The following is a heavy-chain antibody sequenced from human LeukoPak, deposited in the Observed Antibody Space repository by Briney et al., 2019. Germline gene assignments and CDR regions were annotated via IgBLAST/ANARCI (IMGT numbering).Heavy chain of an antibody. CDR1: GGSISSSSYY. D-gene: IGHD3-22*01. Sequence: SETLSLTCTVSGGSISSSSYYWGWIRQPPGKGLEWIGSIYYSGSTYYNPSLKSRVTISVDTSKNQFSLKLSSVTAAETAGYYCAGHRMVASSGDNWFDPWGQGTLVTVSS. J-gene: IGHJ5*02. CDR2: IYYSGST. CDR3: AGHRMVASSGDNWFDP. V-gene: IGHV4-39*01.